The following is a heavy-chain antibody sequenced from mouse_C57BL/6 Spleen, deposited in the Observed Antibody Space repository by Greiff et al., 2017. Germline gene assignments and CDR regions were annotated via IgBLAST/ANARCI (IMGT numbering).Heavy chain of an antibody. Sequence: QVQLKQPGAELVKPGASVKMSCKASGYTFTSYWITWVKQRPGQGLEWIGDIYPGSGSTNYNEKFKSKATLTVDTSSSTAYMQLSSLTSEDSAVYYCARRLGREDAMDYWGQGTSVTVSS. CDR1: GYTFTSYW. CDR2: IYPGSGST. D-gene: IGHD4-1*01. CDR3: ARRLGREDAMDY. J-gene: IGHJ4*01. V-gene: IGHV1-55*01.